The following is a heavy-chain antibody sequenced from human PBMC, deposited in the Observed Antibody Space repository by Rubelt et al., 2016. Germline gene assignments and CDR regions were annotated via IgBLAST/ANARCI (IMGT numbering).Heavy chain of an antibody. V-gene: IGHV3-30*18. Sequence: QVHLVESGGGVVQPGKSLRLSCEVSGFSISTSDIHWVRQAPGKGLEWVAVISSDGSNSYYADPVKGRFTISRDNSRNTLYIQMNSLRPEDTAVYYCAKKLDDSSSLYAVFDYWGQGTLVTVSS. CDR2: ISSDGSNS. D-gene: IGHD6-13*01. CDR1: GFSISTSD. CDR3: AKKLDDSSSLYAVFDY. J-gene: IGHJ4*02.